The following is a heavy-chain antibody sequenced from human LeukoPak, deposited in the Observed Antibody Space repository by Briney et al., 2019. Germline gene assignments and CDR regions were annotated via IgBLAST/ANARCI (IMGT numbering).Heavy chain of an antibody. CDR2: VSGSGSTI. CDR1: GFTFSTYG. V-gene: IGHV3-48*03. Sequence: PGGSLRLSCAASGFTFSTYGMNWVRQAPGKGLEWVSAVSGSGSTIYYADSVKGRFTISRDNAKNSLYLQMNSLRAEDTAVYYCAELGITMIGGVWGKGTTVTISS. CDR3: AELGITMIGGV. J-gene: IGHJ6*04. D-gene: IGHD3-10*02.